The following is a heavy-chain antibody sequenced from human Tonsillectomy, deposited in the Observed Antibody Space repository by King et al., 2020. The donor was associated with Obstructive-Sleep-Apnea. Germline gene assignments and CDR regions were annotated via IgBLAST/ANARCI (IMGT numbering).Heavy chain of an antibody. Sequence: VQLVQSGAEVKKPGESLRISCKGSGYSFTSYWISWVRQMPGKGLEWMGRMDPSDSYTNYSPSFQGHVTISADKSISTAYLQWSSLKASDTAMYYCARHYYGSGSYYGDAFDIWGQGTMVTVSS. V-gene: IGHV5-10-1*03. J-gene: IGHJ3*02. D-gene: IGHD3-10*01. CDR3: ARHYYGSGSYYGDAFDI. CDR2: MDPSDSYT. CDR1: GYSFTSYW.